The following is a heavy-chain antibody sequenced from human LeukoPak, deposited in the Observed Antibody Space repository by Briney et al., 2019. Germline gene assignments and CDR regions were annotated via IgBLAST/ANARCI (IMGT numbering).Heavy chain of an antibody. CDR2: IYYSGST. J-gene: IGHJ2*01. Sequence: SETLSLTCTVSGGSISSYSWSWIRQPPGKGLEWIGYIYYSGSTNYNPSLKSRVTISVDTSKNQFSLKLSSVTAANTAVYYCARRSIGYFDLWGRGTLVTVSS. D-gene: IGHD2/OR15-2a*01. CDR1: GGSISSYS. CDR3: ARRSIGYFDL. V-gene: IGHV4-59*08.